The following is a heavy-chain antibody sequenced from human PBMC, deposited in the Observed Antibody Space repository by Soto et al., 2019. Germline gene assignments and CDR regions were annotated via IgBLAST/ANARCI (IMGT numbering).Heavy chain of an antibody. D-gene: IGHD4-17*01. J-gene: IGHJ1*01. CDR2: IYWDDDK. V-gene: IGHV2-5*02. CDR1: GFSLSTRGVG. CDR3: AHRAYGIRYFQH. Sequence: QITLKESGPTLVKPTQTLTLTCTFSGFSLSTRGVGVGWIRQPPGKALEWLALIYWDDDKRYSPSLKSRLTTTKDTSKNQVVLTMTNMDPVDTATYYCAHRAYGIRYFQHWGQGTLVTVSS.